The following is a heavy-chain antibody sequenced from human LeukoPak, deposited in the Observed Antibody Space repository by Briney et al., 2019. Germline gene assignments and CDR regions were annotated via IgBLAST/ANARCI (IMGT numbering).Heavy chain of an antibody. V-gene: IGHV3-9*01. CDR1: GFTFDDYA. CDR3: AKDITSFMMGSFDY. D-gene: IGHD2-2*01. Sequence: PGGSLRLSCAASGFTFDDYAMHWVRQAPGKGLEWVSGISWNSGSIGYADSVKGRFTISRDNAKNSLYLQMNSLRAEDTALYYCAKDITSFMMGSFDYWGQGTLSPSPQ. J-gene: IGHJ4*02. CDR2: ISWNSGSI.